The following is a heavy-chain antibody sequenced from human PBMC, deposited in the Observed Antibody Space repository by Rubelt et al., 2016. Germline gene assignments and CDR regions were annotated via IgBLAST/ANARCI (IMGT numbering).Heavy chain of an antibody. J-gene: IGHJ6*02. CDR2: ISSSSSTI. V-gene: IGHV3-48*01. D-gene: IGHD3-10*01. Sequence: VSGGGLVKPGGSLRLSCAASGFTFNSYGMNWVRQAPGKGLEWVSYISSSSSTIYYADSVKGRFNISRDNAKNSLYLQMNSLRAEDAAIYYCARGSAAYFYGSGTYYNPYYYYGLKVWGQGTTVTVS. CDR1: GFTFNSYG. CDR3: ARGSAAYFYGSGTYYNPYYYYGLKV.